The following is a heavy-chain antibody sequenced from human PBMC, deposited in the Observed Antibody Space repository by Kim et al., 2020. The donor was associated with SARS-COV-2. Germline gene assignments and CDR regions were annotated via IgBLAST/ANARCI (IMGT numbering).Heavy chain of an antibody. CDR2: INSDGSST. Sequence: GGSLRLSCAASGFTFSSYWMHWVRQAPGKGLVWVSRINSDGSSTSYADSVKGRFTISRDNAKNTLYLQMNSLRAEDTAVYYCARSSVVFGMDVWGQGTTVTVSS. CDR1: GFTFSSYW. J-gene: IGHJ6*02. V-gene: IGHV3-74*01. D-gene: IGHD2-2*01. CDR3: ARSSVVFGMDV.